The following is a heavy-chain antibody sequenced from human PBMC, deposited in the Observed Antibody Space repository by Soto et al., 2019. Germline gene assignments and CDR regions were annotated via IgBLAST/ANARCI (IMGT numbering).Heavy chain of an antibody. CDR3: ARIDYGDYGWFDP. CDR2: IYYSGST. D-gene: IGHD4-17*01. CDR1: GGSISSSSYY. J-gene: IGHJ5*02. Sequence: QLQLQESGPGLVKPSETLSLTCTVSGGSISSSSYYWGWIRQPPGKGLEWIGSIYYSGSTYYNPSLKSRVTISVDTSKNQFSLKLSSVTAADTAVYYCARIDYGDYGWFDPWGQGTLVTVSS. V-gene: IGHV4-39*01.